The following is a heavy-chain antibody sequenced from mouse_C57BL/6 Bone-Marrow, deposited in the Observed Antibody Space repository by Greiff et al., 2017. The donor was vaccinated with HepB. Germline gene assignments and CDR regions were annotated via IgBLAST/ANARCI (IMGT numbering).Heavy chain of an antibody. V-gene: IGHV5-17*01. J-gene: IGHJ4*01. CDR3: SINGGGDYCAMDY. Sequence: EVQGVESGGGLVKPGGSLKLSCAASGFTFSDYGMHWVRQAPEKGLEWVAYISSGSSTIYYADTVKGRFTISRDNAKNTLFLQMTSLRSEDTAMSYWSINGGGDYCAMDYWGQGTSVTVSS. CDR2: ISSGSSTI. CDR1: GFTFSDYG.